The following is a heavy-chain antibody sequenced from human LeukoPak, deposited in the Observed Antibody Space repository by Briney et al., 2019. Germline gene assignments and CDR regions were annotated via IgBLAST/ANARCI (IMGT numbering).Heavy chain of an antibody. J-gene: IGHJ4*02. V-gene: IGHV1-2*02. CDR1: GYTFTGYY. Sequence: ASVKVSCKASGYTFTGYYMHWVRQAPGQGLEWMGWINPNSGGTSYAQKFQGRVTMTRDTSISTAYMELSRLRSDDTAVYYCARAAWVAVAGTPDPKPFDYWGQGTLVTVSS. CDR2: INPNSGGT. CDR3: ARAAWVAVAGTPDPKPFDY. D-gene: IGHD6-19*01.